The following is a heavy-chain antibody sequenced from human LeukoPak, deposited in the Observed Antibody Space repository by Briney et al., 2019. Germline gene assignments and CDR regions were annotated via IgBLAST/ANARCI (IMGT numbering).Heavy chain of an antibody. Sequence: SETLSLTCTVSGGSISNYYWSWIRQPPENGLEWIGYIYYSGSTNYNPSLKSRLTISVDTSKNQFSLKLSSVTAADTAVYYCARSYGDYITGAYAFDVWGQGTMVTVSS. D-gene: IGHD4-17*01. CDR2: IYYSGST. V-gene: IGHV4-59*08. CDR1: GGSISNYY. CDR3: ARSYGDYITGAYAFDV. J-gene: IGHJ3*01.